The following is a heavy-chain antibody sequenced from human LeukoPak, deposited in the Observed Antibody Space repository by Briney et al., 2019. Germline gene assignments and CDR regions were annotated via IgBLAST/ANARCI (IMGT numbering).Heavy chain of an antibody. CDR1: GYTFTSYY. D-gene: IGHD3-16*01. V-gene: IGHV1-46*01. Sequence: ASVKVSCKASGYTFTSYYMHWVRQAPGQGLEWMGIINPSGGSTSYAQKFQGRVTMTRDTSTSTVYMELSSLRSEDTAVYYCGALTFGEGHFDYWGQGTLVTVSS. CDR2: INPSGGST. J-gene: IGHJ4*02. CDR3: GALTFGEGHFDY.